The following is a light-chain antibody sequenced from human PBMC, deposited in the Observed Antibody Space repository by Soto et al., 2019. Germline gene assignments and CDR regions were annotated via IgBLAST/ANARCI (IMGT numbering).Light chain of an antibody. CDR2: GAS. Sequence: ETALTQSPGTLSLSPGERVTLSCRASQSVCSRCLAWYQQKPGQSPRLLIYGASSRATGIPDRFSGSGSGTDFTLTISRLEPEDFAVYYCQHYGTTPWTFGQGNKVGIK. J-gene: IGKJ1*01. CDR1: QSVCSRC. V-gene: IGKV3-20*01. CDR3: QHYGTTPWT.